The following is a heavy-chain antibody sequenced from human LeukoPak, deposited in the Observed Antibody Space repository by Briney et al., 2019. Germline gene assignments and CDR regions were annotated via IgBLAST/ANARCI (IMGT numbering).Heavy chain of an antibody. CDR1: GGSISSYY. CDR3: ARGGQWLVLNAFDI. D-gene: IGHD6-19*01. CDR2: IYYSGST. V-gene: IGHV4-59*01. J-gene: IGHJ3*02. Sequence: SETLSLTCTVSGGSISSYYWSWIRQPPGKGLEWIGYIYYSGSTNYNPSLKSRVTISVDTSKNQFSLKLSSVTAADTAVYYCARGGQWLVLNAFDIWGQGTMVTVSS.